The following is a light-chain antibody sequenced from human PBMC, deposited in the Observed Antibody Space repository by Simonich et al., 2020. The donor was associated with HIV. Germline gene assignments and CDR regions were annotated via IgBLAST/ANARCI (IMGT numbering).Light chain of an antibody. V-gene: IGKV4-1*01. CDR2: WAS. J-gene: IGKJ1*01. CDR1: QSILYSSNNKNY. Sequence: DIVMTQSPDSLAVSLGERATINCKSSQSILYSSNNKNYLAWYQQKPGQPPKLLIDWASTRESGVPDRLSGSGSGTDFSLTISTLQAEDVAVYYCQQYYTTPWTFGQGTKVEFK. CDR3: QQYYTTPWT.